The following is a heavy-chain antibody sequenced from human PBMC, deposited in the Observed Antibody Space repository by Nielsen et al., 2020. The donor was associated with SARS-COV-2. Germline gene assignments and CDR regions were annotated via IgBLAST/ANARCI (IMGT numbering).Heavy chain of an antibody. V-gene: IGHV1-46*04. D-gene: IGHD3-10*01. Sequence: ASVKVSCKASGYIITNYWIHWVRQDPGQGLEWMGIMDPSSGSTRYAQKLQGRVTMTRDTSTSTVYIEVSDLRSEVTAVYYCARDPPPITPWGMDVWGQGTTVTVSS. CDR3: ARDPPPITPWGMDV. J-gene: IGHJ6*02. CDR1: GYIITNYW. CDR2: MDPSSGST.